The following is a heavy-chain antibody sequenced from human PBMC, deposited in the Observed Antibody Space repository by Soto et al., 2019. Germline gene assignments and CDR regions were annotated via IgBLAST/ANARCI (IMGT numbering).Heavy chain of an antibody. Sequence: QVQLVQSGSEVKKPGASVKVSCKPSGYSFTTYYLHWVRQAPGQSPGQGLEWMGIISPSDGSTPYAQRFRGRVTMTRDTSTSTAYLELSSLTSEDTAIYYCARVPTGRGDYDYWGQGTLVTVSS. V-gene: IGHV1-46*01. CDR3: ARVPTGRGDYDY. D-gene: IGHD3-10*01. CDR2: ISPSDGST. J-gene: IGHJ4*02. CDR1: GYSFTTYY.